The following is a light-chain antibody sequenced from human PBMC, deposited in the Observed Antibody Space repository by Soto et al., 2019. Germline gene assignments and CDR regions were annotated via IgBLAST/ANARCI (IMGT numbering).Light chain of an antibody. Sequence: DIQLTQSPSFLSASVGDRVTISCRASQGISSYLAWYQQTPGKAPKLLIYASSTLQSGVQSRFSGSGSVTEFTLTIGSLQPEDFATYYCQQLNTFPVTFGQGTRLDI. CDR3: QQLNTFPVT. CDR1: QGISSY. J-gene: IGKJ5*01. CDR2: ASS. V-gene: IGKV1-9*01.